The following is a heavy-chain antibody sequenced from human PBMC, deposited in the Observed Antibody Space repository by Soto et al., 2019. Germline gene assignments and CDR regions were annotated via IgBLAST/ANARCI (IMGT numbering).Heavy chain of an antibody. CDR2: ISSRGDHT. Sequence: EVQLLESGGGLVQPGGSLRLSCAASGFTFSDYAMSWVRQAPGKGLDWVSAISSRGDHTFYADSVKGRFTISRDNSKNTLYLQVNSLRAEDTAVYYSAKLLRLGLQLFDFWGQVSLVTVTS. CDR1: GFTFSDYA. V-gene: IGHV3-23*01. D-gene: IGHD1-7*01. J-gene: IGHJ4*02. CDR3: AKLLRLGLQLFDF.